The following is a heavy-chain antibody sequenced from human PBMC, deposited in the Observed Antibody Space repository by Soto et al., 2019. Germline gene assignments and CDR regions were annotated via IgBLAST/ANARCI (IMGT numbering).Heavy chain of an antibody. CDR2: IKEDGGQM. Sequence: EVQLVESGGGLVQPGGSLRLSCAVAGFTVKNHWMNWVRQAPGKGLEWVANIKEDGGQMYYVDSVKGRFTISRDNAKNSLYLQMNSLRVEDTAVYYCARVSYYYDVSGYYADYWGQGVLVTVSS. CDR1: GFTVKNHW. CDR3: ARVSYYYDVSGYYADY. D-gene: IGHD3-22*01. V-gene: IGHV3-7*01. J-gene: IGHJ4*02.